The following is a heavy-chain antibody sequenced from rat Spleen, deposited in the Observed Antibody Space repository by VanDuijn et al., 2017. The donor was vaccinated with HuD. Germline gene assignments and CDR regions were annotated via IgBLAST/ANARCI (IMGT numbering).Heavy chain of an antibody. CDR3: TTDRATEGPPHY. V-gene: IGHV5-27*01. Sequence: EVQLVESGGGLVQPGRSLKLSCAASGFTFSNYYMAWVRQAPTKGLEWVAYISTGGGSTYYRDSVKGRFTISRDNAKSTLYLQMDSLRSEDTATYYCTTDRATEGPPHYWGQGVMVTVSS. CDR1: GFTFSNYY. J-gene: IGHJ2*01. CDR2: ISTGGGST. D-gene: IGHD1-11*01.